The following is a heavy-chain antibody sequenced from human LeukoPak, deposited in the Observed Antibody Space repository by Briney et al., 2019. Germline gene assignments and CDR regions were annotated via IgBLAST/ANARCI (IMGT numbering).Heavy chain of an antibody. Sequence: GGSLRLPCAASGFTFSSYSMNCVRQAPGKGLEWVSSISSSSSYIYYGDSVKGRCTISRDNAKNSLYLQMNSLRAEDTAVYYCARDWGNFDYWGQGILVTVSS. CDR1: GFTFSSYS. CDR2: ISSSSSYI. D-gene: IGHD3-16*01. CDR3: ARDWGNFDY. V-gene: IGHV3-21*01. J-gene: IGHJ4*02.